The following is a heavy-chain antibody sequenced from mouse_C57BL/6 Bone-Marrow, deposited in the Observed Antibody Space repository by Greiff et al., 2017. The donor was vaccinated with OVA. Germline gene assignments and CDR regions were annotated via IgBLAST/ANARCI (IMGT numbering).Heavy chain of an antibody. CDR2: IDPSDSYT. J-gene: IGHJ1*03. Sequence: QVQLQQPGAELVMPGASVKLSCKASGYTFTSYWMHWVKQRPGQGLEWIGEIDPSDSYTNYNQKFKGKSTLTVDKSSSTAYMQLSSLTSEDAAVYYCARNYDGSSSWWYFDDWGTGTTVTVSS. D-gene: IGHD1-1*01. CDR1: GYTFTSYW. CDR3: ARNYDGSSSWWYFDD. V-gene: IGHV1-69*01.